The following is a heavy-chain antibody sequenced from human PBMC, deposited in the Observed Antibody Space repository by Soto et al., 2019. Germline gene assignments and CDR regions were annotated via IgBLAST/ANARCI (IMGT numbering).Heavy chain of an antibody. CDR1: GASISTYF. CDR3: AREAGPDRWFDP. D-gene: IGHD6-19*01. V-gene: IGHV4-4*07. J-gene: IGHJ5*02. CDR2: ISTSGTT. Sequence: SETLSLTCTVSGASISTYFWTWIRQPAGKGLDWIGRISTSGTTNYNPSLKSRVTMSVDTSKNHFSLNLTSVTAADTAVYYCAREAGPDRWFDPWGQGTLVTVSS.